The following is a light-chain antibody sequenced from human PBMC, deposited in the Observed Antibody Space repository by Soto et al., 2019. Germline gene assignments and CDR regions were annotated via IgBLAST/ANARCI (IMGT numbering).Light chain of an antibody. CDR2: DVS. J-gene: IGLJ1*01. CDR3: SSYTSTSTDV. V-gene: IGLV2-14*01. CDR1: SSGVGSYNY. Sequence: QSVLTQPASVSGSPGQSITISCTGTSSGVGSYNYVSWYQQHPGKAPKLMIYDVSNRPSGVSNRFSGSKSGNTASLTISGLQAEDEADYYCSSYTSTSTDVFGTGTKVTVL.